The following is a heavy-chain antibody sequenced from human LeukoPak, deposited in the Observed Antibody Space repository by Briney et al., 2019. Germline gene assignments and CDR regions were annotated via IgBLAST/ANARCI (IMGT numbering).Heavy chain of an antibody. CDR1: GFTFSSYA. V-gene: IGHV3-30*04. CDR2: ISYDGSNK. J-gene: IGHJ4*02. Sequence: GGSLRLSCAASGFTFSSYAMHWVRQAPGKGLEWVAVISYDGSNKYYADSVKGRFTISRDNSKNSLSLQMNSLTAEDTAIYYCAIATTGRGAFGSWGQGTLVSVSS. D-gene: IGHD1-1*01. CDR3: AIATTGRGAFGS.